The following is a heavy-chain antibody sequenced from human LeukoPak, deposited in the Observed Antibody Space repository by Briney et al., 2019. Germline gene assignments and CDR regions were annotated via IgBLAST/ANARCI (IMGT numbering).Heavy chain of an antibody. D-gene: IGHD6-13*01. CDR3: ARLTPAAGRLYFVD. Sequence: ETLSLTCAVYGGSFSGYYWSWVRQAPGKGLEWVSTLYNTGNTYYANSVKGRFSISRDNSKNTLFLQMNSLRAEDTAVYYCARLTPAAGRLYFVDWGPGTLVTVSS. V-gene: IGHV3-53*01. J-gene: IGHJ4*02. CDR2: LYNTGNT. CDR1: GGSFSGYY.